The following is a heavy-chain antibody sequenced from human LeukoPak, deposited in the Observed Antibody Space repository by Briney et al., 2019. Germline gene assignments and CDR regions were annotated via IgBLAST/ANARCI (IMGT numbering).Heavy chain of an antibody. CDR2: IYTSGST. CDR3: ARDRYGSGSYYKSWFDH. Sequence: SETLSLTCTVSGGSISSYYWSWIRQPAGKGLEWIGRIYTSGSTNYNPSLKSRVTMSVDTSKNQFSLRLSSVTAADTAVYYCARDRYGSGSYYKSWFDHWGQGTLVTVSS. J-gene: IGHJ5*02. CDR1: GGSISSYY. V-gene: IGHV4-4*07. D-gene: IGHD3-10*01.